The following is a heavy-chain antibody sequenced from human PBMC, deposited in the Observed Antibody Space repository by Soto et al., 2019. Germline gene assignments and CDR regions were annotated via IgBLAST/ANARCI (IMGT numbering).Heavy chain of an antibody. J-gene: IGHJ4*02. Sequence: QVQLVQSGAEVKKPGSSVKVSCKASGGTFSSYAISWVRQAPGQGLEWMGGIIPIFGTANYAQKFQGRVTITADESTSTAYMELSIMRTEDAAVYYCARVGSFITIFGEQGNYYFDYLGQGTLVTDSS. CDR2: IIPIFGTA. V-gene: IGHV1-69*01. D-gene: IGHD3-3*01. CDR1: GGTFSSYA. CDR3: ARVGSFITIFGEQGNYYFDY.